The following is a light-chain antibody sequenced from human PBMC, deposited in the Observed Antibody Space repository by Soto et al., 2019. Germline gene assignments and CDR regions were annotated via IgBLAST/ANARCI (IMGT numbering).Light chain of an antibody. CDR1: SSNIGAGYG. J-gene: IGLJ3*02. CDR2: VNS. CDR3: QSYDSSLSGWV. Sequence: QSVLTQPPSVSGAPGQRVTISYTGNSSNIGAGYGVHWYQQLPGTAPKLLIYVNSNRPSGVPDRFSGSKSGTSASLAITGLQAEDEADYYCQSYDSSLSGWVFGGGTKVTVL. V-gene: IGLV1-40*01.